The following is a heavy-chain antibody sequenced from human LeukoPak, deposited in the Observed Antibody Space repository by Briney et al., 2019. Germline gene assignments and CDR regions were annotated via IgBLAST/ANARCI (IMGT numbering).Heavy chain of an antibody. Sequence: SETVSLTCAVSGGSIRSYYWSWIRQPPGKGLEWIGYIYYSGSTNHNPSLKSRVTISVDTSKKQFSLKLSSVTAADTAVYYCARVTLGGDYFPSFDYWGQGSLVSVSS. J-gene: IGHJ4*02. V-gene: IGHV4-59*01. D-gene: IGHD4-17*01. CDR2: IYYSGST. CDR3: ARVTLGGDYFPSFDY. CDR1: GGSIRSYY.